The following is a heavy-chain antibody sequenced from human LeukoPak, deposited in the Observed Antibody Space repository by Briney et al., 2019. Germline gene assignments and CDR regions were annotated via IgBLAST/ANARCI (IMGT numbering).Heavy chain of an antibody. D-gene: IGHD5-24*01. CDR2: IIPIFGTA. V-gene: IGHV1-69*05. CDR1: GGTFSSYA. Sequence: SVKVSCKASGGTFSSYAISWVRQAPGQGLEWMGRIIPIFGTANYAQKFQGRVTITTDESTSTAYLELSSLRSEDTAVYYCARDGDGYNLPYYLDYWGQGTLVTVSS. J-gene: IGHJ4*02. CDR3: ARDGDGYNLPYYLDY.